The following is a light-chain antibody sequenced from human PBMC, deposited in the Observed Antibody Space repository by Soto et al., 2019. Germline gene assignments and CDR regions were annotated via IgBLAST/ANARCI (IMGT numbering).Light chain of an antibody. Sequence: DIQMTQSPSTLSASVGDRVTITCRASQTISSWLAWYQQKPGKAPKLLIYAASSLQSGVPSRFSGSGSGTDLTLNNSSRPPDDFAPYYGQQRHDYQVTCAQSTRL. J-gene: IGKJ5*01. CDR2: AAS. CDR3: QQRHDYQVT. CDR1: QTISSW. V-gene: IGKV1-5*01.